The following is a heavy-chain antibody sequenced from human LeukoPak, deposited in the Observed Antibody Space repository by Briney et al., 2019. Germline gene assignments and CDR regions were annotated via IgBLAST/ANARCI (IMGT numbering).Heavy chain of an antibody. CDR1: GFTFSHYW. CDR3: ARESTMVTPGF. D-gene: IGHD4/OR15-4a*01. V-gene: IGHV3-7*01. CDR2: IKEDGSEK. J-gene: IGHJ4*02. Sequence: GGSLRLSCAASGFTFSHYWMSWVRQAPGKGLEWVANIKEDGSEKYYVDSLKGRFTISRDNARNSLYLQMNSLRAEDTAVYYCARESTMVTPGFWGQGTLVTVSS.